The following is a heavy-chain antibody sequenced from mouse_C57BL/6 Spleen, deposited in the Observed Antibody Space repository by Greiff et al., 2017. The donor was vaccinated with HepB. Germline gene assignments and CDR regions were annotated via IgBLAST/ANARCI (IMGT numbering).Heavy chain of an antibody. CDR2: IYPGDGDT. CDR1: GYAFSSSW. CDR3: ARGGWVYYAMDY. J-gene: IGHJ4*01. D-gene: IGHD2-3*01. Sequence: VQLQESGPELVKPGASVKISCKASGYAFSSSWMNWVKQRPGKGLEWIGRIYPGDGDTNYNGKFKGKATLTADKSSSTAYMQLSSLTSEDSAVYFCARGGWVYYAMDYWGQGTSVTVSS. V-gene: IGHV1-82*01.